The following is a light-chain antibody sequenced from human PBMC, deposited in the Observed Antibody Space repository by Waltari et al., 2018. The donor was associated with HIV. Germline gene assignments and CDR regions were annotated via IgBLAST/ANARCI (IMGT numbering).Light chain of an antibody. CDR1: KLGDNF. CDR2: QDT. V-gene: IGLV3-1*01. CDR3: QVWDSSIWV. Sequence: SYELTQPPSVSVSPGQTASITCPGAKLGDNFVSWYQQKPGQSPVLVIFQDTKRPSGIPDRFSGSNSGNTATLTISGTQAINEADYYCQVWDSSIWVFGGGTKLTVL. J-gene: IGLJ3*02.